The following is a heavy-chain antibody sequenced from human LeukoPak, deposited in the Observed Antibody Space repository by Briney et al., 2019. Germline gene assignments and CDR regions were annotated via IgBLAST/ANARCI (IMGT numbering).Heavy chain of an antibody. V-gene: IGHV3-30*03. D-gene: IGHD2-2*01. CDR2: ISYDGSNK. Sequence: PGGSLRLSCAASGFTVSSNYMSWVRQAPGKGLEWVAVISYDGSNKYYADSVKGRFTISRDNSKNTLYLQMNSLRAEDTAVYYCARDRDCSTTSCRTRTFDYWGQGTLVTVSS. J-gene: IGHJ4*02. CDR3: ARDRDCSTTSCRTRTFDY. CDR1: GFTVSSNY.